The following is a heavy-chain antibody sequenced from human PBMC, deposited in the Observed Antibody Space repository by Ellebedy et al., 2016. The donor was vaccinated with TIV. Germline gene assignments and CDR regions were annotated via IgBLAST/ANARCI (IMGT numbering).Heavy chain of an antibody. CDR3: ARVGRDYYYYYMDV. D-gene: IGHD1-26*01. CDR1: GGSISSYY. V-gene: IGHV4-59*13. Sequence: SETLSLXXTVSGGSISSYYWSWIRQPPGKGLEWIGYIYYSGSANYNPSLKSRVTISVDTSKNQFSLKLSSVTAADTAVYYCARVGRDYYYYYMDVWGKGTTVTVSS. J-gene: IGHJ6*03. CDR2: IYYSGSA.